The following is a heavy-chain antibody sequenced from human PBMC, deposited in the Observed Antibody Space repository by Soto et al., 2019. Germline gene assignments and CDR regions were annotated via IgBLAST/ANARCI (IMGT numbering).Heavy chain of an antibody. CDR2: ISAYNGNT. J-gene: IGHJ3*02. CDR1: GYTFTSYG. Sequence: QVQLVQSGAEVKKPGASVKVSCKASGYTFTSYGISWVRQAPGQGLEWMGWISAYNGNTNYAQKLQGRVTMTTDTSTSTAYLELRSLRSDDTAVYYCARAASQYGSGGSCYYSAFDIWSQGTMVTVSS. CDR3: ARAASQYGSGGSCYYSAFDI. D-gene: IGHD2-15*01. V-gene: IGHV1-18*04.